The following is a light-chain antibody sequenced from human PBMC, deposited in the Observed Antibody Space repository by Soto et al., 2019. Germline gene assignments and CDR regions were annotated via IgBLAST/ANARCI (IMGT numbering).Light chain of an antibody. V-gene: IGKV3-11*01. J-gene: IGKJ5*01. Sequence: TVMAQSHATLSVSPGERATLSCRASHSVGSTLAWYQQKPGQAPRLLIYADSNRATGIPARFSGSGSGTDFTLTISSLEPEDFSVYYCQQRYNWPITFGQGTRLEIK. CDR2: ADS. CDR1: HSVGST. CDR3: QQRYNWPIT.